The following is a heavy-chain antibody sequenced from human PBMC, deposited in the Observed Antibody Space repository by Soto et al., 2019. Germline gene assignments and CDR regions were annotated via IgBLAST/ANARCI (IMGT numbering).Heavy chain of an antibody. D-gene: IGHD1-1*01. CDR1: GQSFSGHS. CDR2: INESGST. Sequence: EQLQQWGAGLVKPSETLSLSCAVYGQSFSGHSWAWIRQPPGKGLEWIGEINESGSTYYNPSLKSRVTISTDTSKNQFSLKLSSVGAADTAAYFCARGSVIVALPGELEDVNYDYWGQGTLVNVSS. CDR3: ARGSVIVALPGELEDVNYDY. V-gene: IGHV4-34*01. J-gene: IGHJ4*02.